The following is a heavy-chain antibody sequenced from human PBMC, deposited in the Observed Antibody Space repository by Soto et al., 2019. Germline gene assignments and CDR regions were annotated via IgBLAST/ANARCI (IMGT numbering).Heavy chain of an antibody. V-gene: IGHV5-51*01. CDR2: IYPGDSDT. Sequence: GESLKISCKGSGYSFTSYWTGWVRQMPGKGLEWMGIIYPGDSDTRYSPSFQGQVTISADKSISTAYLQWSSLKASDTAMYYCARHGGDIAARLGYYYYGMDVWGQGTTVTVSS. CDR3: ARHGGDIAARLGYYYYGMDV. CDR1: GYSFTSYW. D-gene: IGHD6-6*01. J-gene: IGHJ6*02.